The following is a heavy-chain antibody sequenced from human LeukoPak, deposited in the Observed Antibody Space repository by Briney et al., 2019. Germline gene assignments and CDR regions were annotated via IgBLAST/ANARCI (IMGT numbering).Heavy chain of an antibody. D-gene: IGHD6-19*01. Sequence: ASVKVSCKASGYTFTGYYMHWVRQAPGQGLEWMGWINPNSGGTNCAQKFQGRVTMTRDTSISTAYMELSRLRSGDTAVYYCASRFSSGRYGNAFDIWGQGTMVTVSS. CDR3: ASRFSSGRYGNAFDI. J-gene: IGHJ3*02. CDR1: GYTFTGYY. CDR2: INPNSGGT. V-gene: IGHV1-2*02.